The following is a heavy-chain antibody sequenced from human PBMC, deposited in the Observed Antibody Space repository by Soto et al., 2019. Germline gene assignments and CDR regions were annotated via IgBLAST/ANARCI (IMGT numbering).Heavy chain of an antibody. J-gene: IGHJ3*02. V-gene: IGHV3-15*01. CDR2: IKSKTDGGTT. Sequence: EAQLVESGGGLVKPGGSLRLSCAASGFTFSNAWMSWVRQAPGKGLEWVGRIKSKTDGGTTDYAAPVKGRFTISRDDSNNTLYLQMNSLKTADTDVYYCTTGVPPPYCDDAFDIWGQGTMVTVSS. CDR3: TTGVPPPYCDDAFDI. CDR1: GFTFSNAW. D-gene: IGHD1-26*01.